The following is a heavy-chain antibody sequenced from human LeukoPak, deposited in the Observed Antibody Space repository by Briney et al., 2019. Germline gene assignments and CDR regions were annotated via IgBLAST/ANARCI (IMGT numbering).Heavy chain of an antibody. CDR1: GFTFSSYE. CDR2: ISSSGSTI. J-gene: IGHJ4*02. D-gene: IGHD5-24*01. CDR3: ARGQRRHIDMAPSFDY. V-gene: IGHV3-48*03. Sequence: GGSLRLPCAASGFTFSSYEMNWVRQAPGKGLEWVSYISSSGSTIYYADSVKGRFTISRDNSKNTLSLQMNSLRAKDTSVYYCARGQRRHIDMAPSFDYWGQGTLVTVSS.